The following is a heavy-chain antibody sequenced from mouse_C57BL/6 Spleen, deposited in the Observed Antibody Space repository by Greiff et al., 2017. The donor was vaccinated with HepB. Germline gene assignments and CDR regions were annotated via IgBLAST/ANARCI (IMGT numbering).Heavy chain of an antibody. Sequence: VQLQQSGAELAKPGASVKLSCKASGYTFTSYWMHWVKQRPGQGLKWIGYINPSNAYTNYNQSFKDKATLTADRSSSTAYMQLNSLTYDDSAVYYCASGYDAFAYWCQGTLVTVSA. J-gene: IGHJ3*01. CDR3: ASGYDAFAY. D-gene: IGHD2-2*01. CDR2: INPSNAYT. V-gene: IGHV1-7*01. CDR1: GYTFTSYW.